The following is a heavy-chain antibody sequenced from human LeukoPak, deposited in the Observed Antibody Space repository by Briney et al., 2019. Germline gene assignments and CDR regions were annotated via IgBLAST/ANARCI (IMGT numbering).Heavy chain of an antibody. CDR1: GGSFSGYY. CDR2: INHSGST. V-gene: IGHV4-34*01. Sequence: SETLSLTCAVYGGSFSGYYWSWIRQPPGKGLEWIGEINHSGSTNYNPSIKSRVTISVDTSKNQFSLKLSSVTAADTAVYYCARGPRVVAATRRFDPWGQGTLVTVSS. J-gene: IGHJ5*02. CDR3: ARGPRVVAATRRFDP. D-gene: IGHD2-15*01.